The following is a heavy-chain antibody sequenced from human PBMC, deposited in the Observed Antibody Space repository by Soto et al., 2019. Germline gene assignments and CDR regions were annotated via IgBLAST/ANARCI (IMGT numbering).Heavy chain of an antibody. V-gene: IGHV1-69*01. D-gene: IGHD3-10*01. CDR3: ARVLYYGSGSYSPYGMDV. CDR2: VSPPFRTA. J-gene: IGHJ6*02. CDR1: GVSFNHNG. Sequence: QVQLVQSGAEVKKPGSSVKVSCKTSGVSFNHNGIGWVRQAPGHGLEWMGGVSPPFRTANYARTFHGRISITADASPGTVNMELSSLTSEDTSQYYCARVLYYGSGSYSPYGMDVWGQGTTVSVSS.